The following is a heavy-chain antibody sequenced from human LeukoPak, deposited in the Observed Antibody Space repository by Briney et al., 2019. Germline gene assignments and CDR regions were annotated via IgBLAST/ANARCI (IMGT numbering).Heavy chain of an antibody. D-gene: IGHD6-13*01. Sequence: SQTLSLTCAISGDSVSSNSAAWNWIRQSPSRGLEWLGRTYYRSKWYNDYAVSVKSRITVNPDTSKNQFSLQLNSVTPEDTAVYYCARDAVGYSSSWTPFDYWGQGTLVTVSS. J-gene: IGHJ4*02. CDR2: TYYRSKWYN. CDR1: GDSVSSNSAA. CDR3: ARDAVGYSSSWTPFDY. V-gene: IGHV6-1*01.